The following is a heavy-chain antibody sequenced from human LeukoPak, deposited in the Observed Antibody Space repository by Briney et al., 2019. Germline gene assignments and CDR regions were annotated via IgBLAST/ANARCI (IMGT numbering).Heavy chain of an antibody. CDR1: GFSLIIYG. CDR2: ISSIGHTI. CDR3: ASAQVVPADMNLDY. J-gene: IGHJ4*02. V-gene: IGHV3-48*03. D-gene: IGHD2-2*01. Sequence: GGSERLSWAPYGFSLIIYGMGSASHPARGGLEWDLYISSIGHTIQYAHSVEGRSPISRDNDKNLLYLQMNSLRAEDTAVYYCASAQVVPADMNLDYWGQGTLVTVSS.